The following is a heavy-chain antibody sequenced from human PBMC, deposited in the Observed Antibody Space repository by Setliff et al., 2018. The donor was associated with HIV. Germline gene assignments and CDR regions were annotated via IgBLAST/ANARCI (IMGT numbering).Heavy chain of an antibody. Sequence: ASVKVSCKASGYTFTSDYIHWVRQAPGQGLEWMGLINPAGNPTSYAQNFQGRLTITADKSTSTTYMELSSLRSEDTAIYYCARDRVPYSSSPSALDPWGQGTQVTVSS. D-gene: IGHD2-2*01. CDR2: INPAGNPT. CDR3: ARDRVPYSSSPSALDP. CDR1: GYTFTSDY. J-gene: IGHJ5*02. V-gene: IGHV1-46*01.